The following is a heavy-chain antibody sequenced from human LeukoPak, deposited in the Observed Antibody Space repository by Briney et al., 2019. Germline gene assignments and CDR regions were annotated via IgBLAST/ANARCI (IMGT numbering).Heavy chain of an antibody. J-gene: IGHJ5*02. CDR2: ISYGNT. V-gene: IGHV4-59*01. Sequence: SETLSLTCSVSGGSISTYYWNWIRQTPGKGLEWIGHISYGNTDYNPSLKSRVTISVDTSKNQFSLRLTSVTAADTAVYYCARDKAHSYGRYFDPWGQGALVTVSS. D-gene: IGHD5-18*01. CDR3: ARDKAHSYGRYFDP. CDR1: GGSISTYY.